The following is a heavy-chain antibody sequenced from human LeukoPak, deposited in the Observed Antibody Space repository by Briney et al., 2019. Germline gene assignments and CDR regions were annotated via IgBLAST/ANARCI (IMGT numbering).Heavy chain of an antibody. Sequence: GESLKISCKGAAYKFSNYWIAWVRQRPGEDLEWMGIIYPDDSDTRYSPSFQGQVTISADKCISTAYLQWTSLKASDTAIYYCARRDTTYFDYWGQGSLVTVSS. CDR1: AYKFSNYW. J-gene: IGHJ4*02. CDR2: IYPDDSDT. CDR3: ARRDTTYFDY. D-gene: IGHD1-1*01. V-gene: IGHV5-51*01.